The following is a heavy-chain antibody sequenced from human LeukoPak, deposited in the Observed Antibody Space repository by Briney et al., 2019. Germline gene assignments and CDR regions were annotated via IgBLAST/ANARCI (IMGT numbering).Heavy chain of an antibody. D-gene: IGHD3-10*01. CDR3: ARLLTGYYGSGSYIWFDP. CDR2: IYYSGST. Sequence: SETLSLTCTVSGSSISSYYWSWIRQPPGKGLEWIGYIYYSGSTNYNPSLKSRVTISVDTSKNQFSLKLSSVTAADTAVYYCARLLTGYYGSGSYIWFDPWGQGTLVTVSS. CDR1: GSSISSYY. V-gene: IGHV4-59*08. J-gene: IGHJ5*02.